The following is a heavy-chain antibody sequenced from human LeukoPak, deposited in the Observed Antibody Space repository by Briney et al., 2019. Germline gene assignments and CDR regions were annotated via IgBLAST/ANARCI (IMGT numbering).Heavy chain of an antibody. J-gene: IGHJ5*02. CDR2: INHNGNVN. V-gene: IGHV3-7*03. Sequence: HPGGSLRLSCAASGFTLSSYWMNWARQAPGKGLEWVASINHNGNVNYYVDSVKGRFTISRDNAKNSLYLQMNSLRAEDTAVYYCAKIVGATGEDNWFDPWGQGTLVTVSS. CDR3: AKIVGATGEDNWFDP. D-gene: IGHD1-26*01. CDR1: GFTLSSYW.